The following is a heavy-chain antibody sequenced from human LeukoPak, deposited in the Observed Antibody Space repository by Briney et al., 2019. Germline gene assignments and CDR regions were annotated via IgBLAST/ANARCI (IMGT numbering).Heavy chain of an antibody. CDR1: GGSISSSSYY. D-gene: IGHD3-16*02. CDR2: IYYSGST. V-gene: IGHV4-39*01. J-gene: IGHJ3*02. CDR3: ARYRQSPSDAFDM. Sequence: ASETLSLTCTVSGGSISSSSYYWGWIRQPPGKGLEWIGSIYYSGSTYFNPSLKSRVTISVDTSENQFSLKLRSMAAADTAVYYCARYRQSPSDAFDMWGQGTMVTVSS.